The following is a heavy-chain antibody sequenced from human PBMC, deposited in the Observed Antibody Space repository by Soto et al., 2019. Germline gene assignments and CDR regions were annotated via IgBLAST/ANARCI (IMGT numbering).Heavy chain of an antibody. J-gene: IGHJ6*02. CDR3: ATLTPDYYGMDV. CDR2: ISGSGGST. Sequence: EVQLLESGGGLVQPGGSLRLSCAASGFTFSSYAMSWVRQAPGKGLEWVSAISGSGGSTYYADYVKGRFTISRDNYKNTLYLQMNSLRAEDTAVYYCATLTPDYYGMDVWGQGTTVTVSS. V-gene: IGHV3-23*01. CDR1: GFTFSSYA.